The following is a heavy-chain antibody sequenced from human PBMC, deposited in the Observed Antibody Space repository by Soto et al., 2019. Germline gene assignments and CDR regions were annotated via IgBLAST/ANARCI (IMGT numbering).Heavy chain of an antibody. Sequence: ASVKVSCKASGYTFTSYGISWVRQAPGQGLEWMGWISAYNGNTNYAQKLQGRVTMTTDTSTSTAYMELRSLRSDDTAVYYCARMMGGYCSSTSCYEDYWGQGTLVTVSS. CDR2: ISAYNGNT. CDR1: GYTFTSYG. V-gene: IGHV1-18*01. CDR3: ARMMGGYCSSTSCYEDY. D-gene: IGHD2-2*01. J-gene: IGHJ4*02.